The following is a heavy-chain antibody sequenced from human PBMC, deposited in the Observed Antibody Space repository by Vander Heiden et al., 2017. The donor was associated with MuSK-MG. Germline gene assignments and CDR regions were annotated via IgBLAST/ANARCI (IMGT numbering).Heavy chain of an antibody. CDR3: ARERVAAY. Sequence: EVQLVESGRGLVQPGGSLRLSCADSGFTFTTSWMTWLPQAPGKGLEWVANVNQEGSEKYYVDSVKGRFTISRDNAKKSLYLQINSLRAEDTAVYYCARERVAAYWGHGTLVTVSS. CDR1: GFTFTTSW. CDR2: VNQEGSEK. J-gene: IGHJ4*01. V-gene: IGHV3-7*01. D-gene: IGHD6-19*01.